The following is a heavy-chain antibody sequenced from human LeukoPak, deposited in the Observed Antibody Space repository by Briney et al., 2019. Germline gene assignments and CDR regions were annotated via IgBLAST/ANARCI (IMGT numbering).Heavy chain of an antibody. Sequence: SVRVSCKASGGTFSSYTICWVRQAPGQGLEWMGRIIPILGIANYAQKFQGRVTITADKSTSTAYMELSSLRSEDTAVYYCARALPYCSSTSCQGGGAFDIWGQGTLVTVSS. CDR3: ARALPYCSSTSCQGGGAFDI. J-gene: IGHJ3*02. V-gene: IGHV1-69*02. D-gene: IGHD2-2*01. CDR2: IIPILGIA. CDR1: GGTFSSYT.